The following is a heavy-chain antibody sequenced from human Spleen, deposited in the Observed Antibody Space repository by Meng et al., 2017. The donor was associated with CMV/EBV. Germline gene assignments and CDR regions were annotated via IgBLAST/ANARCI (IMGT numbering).Heavy chain of an antibody. CDR1: GFTFGDYA. Sequence: GGSLRLSCAASGFTFGDYAMHWVRQFPGEGLEWVSGINWNSGIIVYADSVKGRFTISRDNAKNSLYLQMNSLGADDTALYYCAKDIFKGYDSPLGDDAFDIWGQGTMVTVSS. J-gene: IGHJ3*02. CDR3: AKDIFKGYDSPLGDDAFDI. D-gene: IGHD3-22*01. V-gene: IGHV3-9*01. CDR2: INWNSGII.